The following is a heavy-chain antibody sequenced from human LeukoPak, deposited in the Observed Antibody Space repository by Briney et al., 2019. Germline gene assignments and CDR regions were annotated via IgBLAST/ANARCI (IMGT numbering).Heavy chain of an antibody. CDR1: GGSISSGSYY. D-gene: IGHD7-27*01. Sequence: SETLSLTCTASGGSISSGSYYWSWIRQPAGKGLEWIGRIYTSGSTNYNPSLKSPVTISVDASKNQFSLKLGSVTAADTAVYYCAREKGSNWGYYFDYWGQGTLVTVSS. V-gene: IGHV4-61*02. J-gene: IGHJ4*02. CDR3: AREKGSNWGYYFDY. CDR2: IYTSGST.